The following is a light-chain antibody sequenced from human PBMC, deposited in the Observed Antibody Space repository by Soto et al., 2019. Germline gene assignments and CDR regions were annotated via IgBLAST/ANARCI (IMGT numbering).Light chain of an antibody. Sequence: EIVLTQSPGTLSLSPGERATLSCRASQSVSSSYLAWYQQKPGQAPRLLIYGASSRATCIPDRLSGSGSGTDFTLTISRLEPEDVSVYYLQQYGSSPPYTFGQGTKQEIK. V-gene: IGKV3-20*01. J-gene: IGKJ2*01. CDR3: QQYGSSPPYT. CDR2: GAS. CDR1: QSVSSSY.